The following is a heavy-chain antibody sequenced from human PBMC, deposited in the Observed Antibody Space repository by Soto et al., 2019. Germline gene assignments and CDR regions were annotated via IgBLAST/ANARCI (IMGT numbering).Heavy chain of an antibody. V-gene: IGHV3-21*06. D-gene: IGHD7-27*01. CDR2: IASNGQT. CDR1: QITFSNYY. J-gene: IGHJ4*02. CDR3: VGTHDSLDY. Sequence: GGSLRLSCAASQITFSNYYMNWIRQAPGKGLEWVSSIASNGQTFYTDSVKGRFTISRNNAKNSLYLQMNSLRAEDTALYYCVGTHDSLDYWGQGTLVTVSS.